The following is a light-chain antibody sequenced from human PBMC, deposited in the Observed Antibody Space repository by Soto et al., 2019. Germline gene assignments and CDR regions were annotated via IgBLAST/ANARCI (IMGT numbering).Light chain of an antibody. Sequence: EIVMTQSPATLSASPGERVTLSCRASQSVNSNLAWYQQNPGQAPRLLIYGASNRATGIPARFSGSGSGTEFTLTISSLQSEDFGVYYCQQSNDWPLSFGGGTKVEIK. J-gene: IGKJ4*01. CDR3: QQSNDWPLS. V-gene: IGKV3-15*01. CDR2: GAS. CDR1: QSVNSN.